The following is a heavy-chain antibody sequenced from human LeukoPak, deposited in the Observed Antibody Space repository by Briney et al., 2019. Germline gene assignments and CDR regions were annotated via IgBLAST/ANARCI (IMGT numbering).Heavy chain of an antibody. CDR2: IISIVSTI. CDR3: ARAQGYCSSTSCYAEYFQH. Sequence: GGSLRLSCAASGFTFISYEMNWARQAPGRGLEWVSYIISIVSTIYYADSVKGRFTISRDNAKNSLYLQMNSLRAEDTAVYYCARAQGYCSSTSCYAEYFQHWGQGTLVTVSS. D-gene: IGHD2-2*01. V-gene: IGHV3-48*03. J-gene: IGHJ1*01. CDR1: GFTFISYE.